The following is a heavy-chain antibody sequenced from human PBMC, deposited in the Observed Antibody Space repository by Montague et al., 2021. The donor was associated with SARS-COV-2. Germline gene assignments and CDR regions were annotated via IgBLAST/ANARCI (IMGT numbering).Heavy chain of an antibody. CDR1: GGSFSNYY. D-gene: IGHD2-2*01. Sequence: SETLSLTCALSGGSFSNYYWSWIRQPPGKGLEWIGEVNQSGTTIYNPSVKSGVTISEDTSKNQFSLKLRSVTAADTAVYYCARFAYRLLFIASYYGIDVWGQGTMVTVSS. CDR2: VNQSGTT. CDR3: ARFAYRLLFIASYYGIDV. J-gene: IGHJ6*02. V-gene: IGHV4-34*01.